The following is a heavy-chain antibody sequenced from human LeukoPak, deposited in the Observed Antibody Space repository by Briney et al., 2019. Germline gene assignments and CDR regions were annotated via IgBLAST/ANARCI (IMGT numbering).Heavy chain of an antibody. D-gene: IGHD3-10*01. V-gene: IGHV4-34*01. CDR3: ARIPGIMVRGVITNFDY. J-gene: IGHJ4*02. CDR1: GGSFSGYY. Sequence: SETLSLTCAVYGGSFSGYYWSWIRQPPGKGLEWIGEINHSGSTNYNPSLKSRVTISVDTSKNQFSLKLSSVTAADTPVYYCARIPGIMVRGVITNFDYWGQGTLVTVSS. CDR2: INHSGST.